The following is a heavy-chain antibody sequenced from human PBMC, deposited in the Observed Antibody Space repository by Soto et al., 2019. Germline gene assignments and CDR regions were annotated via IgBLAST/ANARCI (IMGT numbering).Heavy chain of an antibody. Sequence: QVQLQESGPGLVKPSQTLSLTCTVSGGSISDGAYYWSWIRQPPGKGLEWIGHIYDSGNTYNNPSLKSRLTISVDTSKNHFSLNLNSVTAADTAVYYCASALSGDKVDQWGQGTLVTVSS. CDR2: IYDSGNT. D-gene: IGHD2-21*01. V-gene: IGHV4-30-4*01. CDR1: GGSISDGAYY. CDR3: ASALSGDKVDQ. J-gene: IGHJ4*02.